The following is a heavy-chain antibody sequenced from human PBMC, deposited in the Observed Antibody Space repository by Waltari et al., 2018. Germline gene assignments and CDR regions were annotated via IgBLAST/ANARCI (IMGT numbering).Heavy chain of an antibody. J-gene: IGHJ4*02. V-gene: IGHV1-69*12. CDR2: FIPIFGTA. D-gene: IGHD6-19*01. CDR3: ARDARLGIAVAGPFDY. Sequence: QVQLVQSGAEVKKPGSSVKVSCKASGGTFSSYAISWVRQAPGQGLEWMGGFIPIFGTANYAQKFQGRVTITADESTSTAYMELSSLRSEDTAVYYCARDARLGIAVAGPFDYWGQGTLVTVSS. CDR1: GGTFSSYA.